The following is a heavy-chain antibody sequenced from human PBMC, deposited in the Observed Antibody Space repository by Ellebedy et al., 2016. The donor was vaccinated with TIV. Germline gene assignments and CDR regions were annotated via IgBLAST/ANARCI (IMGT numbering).Heavy chain of an antibody. CDR3: ARVEVGRSGPSYGMDV. Sequence: GESLKISCSASGFSHSSYALYWIGPAPGKGLEYVSAISSDGGSSFHADSVKGRFTISRDNSKSTLYLQMSSLRPEDTAVYYCARVEVGRSGPSYGMDVWGQGTTVTVSS. V-gene: IGHV3-64D*09. CDR2: ISSDGGSS. J-gene: IGHJ6*02. D-gene: IGHD6-19*01. CDR1: GFSHSSYA.